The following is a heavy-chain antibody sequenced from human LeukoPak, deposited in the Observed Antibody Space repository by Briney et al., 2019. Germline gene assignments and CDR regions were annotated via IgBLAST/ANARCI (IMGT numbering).Heavy chain of an antibody. J-gene: IGHJ4*02. CDR1: GGSLTGTSSF. V-gene: IGHV4-39*01. CDR2: ISYPART. CDR3: ASPVSGYYYAAD. D-gene: IGHD3-22*01. Sequence: SETLSLTCTVSGGSLTGTSSFWGWIRQSPGKGLEWIGSISYPARTYYNPSLKTRITMSLDASKNQFSPRLDSVTAADTALYFCASPVSGYYYAADWGQGTLVTVSS.